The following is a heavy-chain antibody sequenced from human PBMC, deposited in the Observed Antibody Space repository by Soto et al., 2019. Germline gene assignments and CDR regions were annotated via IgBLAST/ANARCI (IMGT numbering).Heavy chain of an antibody. CDR2: INPNSGGT. CDR1: GYTFTGYY. D-gene: IGHD1-7*01. J-gene: IGHJ4*02. V-gene: IGHV1-2*04. Sequence: ASVKVSCKASGYTFTGYYMHWVRQAPGQGLEWMGWINPNSGGTNYAQKFQGWVTMTRDTSISTAYMELSRLRSDDTAVYYCARAGMITETPPNTFDYWGQGTLVTVSS. CDR3: ARAGMITETPPNTFDY.